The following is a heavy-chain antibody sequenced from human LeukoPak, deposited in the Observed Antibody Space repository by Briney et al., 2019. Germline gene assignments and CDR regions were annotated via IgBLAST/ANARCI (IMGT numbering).Heavy chain of an antibody. J-gene: IGHJ4*02. Sequence: GGSLRLSCAASGFIFSSHLMHWVRQAQGTGLVWVSSVKSDGTATNHADSVKGRFTISRDNAKNTLYLQMNSLRVEDTAVYYCVRKFATGDWGQGTLVTVSS. D-gene: IGHD1-14*01. CDR3: VRKFATGD. CDR2: VKSDGTAT. CDR1: GFIFSSHL. V-gene: IGHV3-74*01.